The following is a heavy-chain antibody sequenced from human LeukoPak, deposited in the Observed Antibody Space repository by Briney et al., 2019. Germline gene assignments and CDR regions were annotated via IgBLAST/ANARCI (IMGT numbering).Heavy chain of an antibody. CDR2: VKPGGNNK. CDR3: ARDSPRLSY. J-gene: IGHJ4*02. Sequence: GGSLRLSCAASGFTFSSYAMSWVRQAPGKGLEWVAFVKPGGNNKYYPDSVRGRFTISRDNAKNSLSLQMNNLRVEDTAVYYCARDSPRLSYWGQGTLVTVSS. V-gene: IGHV3-30-3*01. CDR1: GFTFSSYA.